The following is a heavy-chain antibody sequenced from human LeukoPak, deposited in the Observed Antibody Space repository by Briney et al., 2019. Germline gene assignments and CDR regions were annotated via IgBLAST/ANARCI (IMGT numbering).Heavy chain of an antibody. V-gene: IGHV3-7*01. CDR2: IKQDGSEK. CDR3: ARSRSAMVILYYYYYMDV. J-gene: IGHJ6*03. Sequence: PGGSLRLSRAASGFTFSSYWMSWVRQAPGKGLDWVANIKQDGSEKYYVDSVKGRFTISRDNAKNSLYLQMNSLRAEDTAVYYCARSRSAMVILYYYYYMDVWGKGTTVTVSS. D-gene: IGHD5-18*01. CDR1: GFTFSSYW.